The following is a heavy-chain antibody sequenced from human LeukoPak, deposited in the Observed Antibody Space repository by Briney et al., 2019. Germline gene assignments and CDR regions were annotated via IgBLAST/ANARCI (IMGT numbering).Heavy chain of an antibody. CDR2: INHSGST. D-gene: IGHD5-18*01. CDR1: GGSFSGYY. Sequence: PSETLSLTCAVYGGSFSGYYWSWIRQPPGKGLEWIGEINHSGSTNYNPSLKSRVTISVDTSKNQFSLKLSSVTAAGTAVYYCARGPLGGYSYGHFDYWGQGTLVTVSS. CDR3: ARGPLGGYSYGHFDY. J-gene: IGHJ4*02. V-gene: IGHV4-34*01.